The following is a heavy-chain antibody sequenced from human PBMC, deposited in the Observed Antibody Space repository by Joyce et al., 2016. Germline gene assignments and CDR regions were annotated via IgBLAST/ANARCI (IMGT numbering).Heavy chain of an antibody. CDR2: IYYSGTI. CDR1: TGSMSNYY. J-gene: IGHJ3*02. V-gene: IGHV4-59*01. D-gene: IGHD3-22*01. Sequence: QVQLQESGPGLVRPLETLSLTCTVSTGSMSNYYWTWIRQPPGKGLEWIGQIYYSGTIKYNPSLKSRISISIDTSVKQFSLNLRSVTAADTAVYYCARGKFSGTYYDDSGHDAFDIWGRGTMVTVSS. CDR3: ARGKFSGTYYDDSGHDAFDI.